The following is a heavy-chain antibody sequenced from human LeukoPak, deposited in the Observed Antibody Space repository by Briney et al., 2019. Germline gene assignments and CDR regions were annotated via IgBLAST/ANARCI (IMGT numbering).Heavy chain of an antibody. J-gene: IGHJ4*02. Sequence: GGSLRLSCAASGFTLSSYAMSWVRQAPGKGLEWVANIKQDGSKKYYVDSVKGRFTISRDNAKNSLYLQMNSLRAEDTAVYYCARDIVEYYDFWSGYSTIFDYWGQGTLVTVSS. V-gene: IGHV3-7*01. CDR1: GFTLSSYA. CDR2: IKQDGSKK. D-gene: IGHD3-3*01. CDR3: ARDIVEYYDFWSGYSTIFDY.